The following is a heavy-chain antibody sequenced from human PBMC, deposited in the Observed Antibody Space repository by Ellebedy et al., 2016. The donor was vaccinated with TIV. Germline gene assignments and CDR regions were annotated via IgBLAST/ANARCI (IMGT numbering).Heavy chain of an antibody. CDR2: ISSHTGDT. D-gene: IGHD2-21*01. J-gene: IGHJ4*02. CDR1: GYTFTSFG. CDR3: ARVIGLRDCDGATCSPPPPLDY. Sequence: ASVKVSCKASGYTFTSFGISWLWQAPGKGLEWMGWISSHTGDTNYAQNFQDRVTMTTDTSTRTGYMELRSLRSDDTAVYYCARVIGLRDCDGATCSPPPPLDYWGQGTLVIVSS. V-gene: IGHV1-18*04.